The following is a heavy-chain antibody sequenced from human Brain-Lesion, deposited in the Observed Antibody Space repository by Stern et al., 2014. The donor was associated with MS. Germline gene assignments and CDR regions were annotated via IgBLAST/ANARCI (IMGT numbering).Heavy chain of an antibody. V-gene: IGHV3-30*18. CDR3: AKDRQYLTYFFDH. D-gene: IGHD2/OR15-2a*01. CDR2: VSYDGSNK. J-gene: IGHJ5*02. Sequence: DQLVESGGGVVQPGRPLRLSCVASGFTFGSCAMHWVRQAPGKGLEWVAGVSYDGSNKYYADSVKGRFTISRDNSQNTLYMQMSSLRPEDTAVYYCAKDRQYLTYFFDHSGQGSLVTVSS. CDR1: GFTFGSCA.